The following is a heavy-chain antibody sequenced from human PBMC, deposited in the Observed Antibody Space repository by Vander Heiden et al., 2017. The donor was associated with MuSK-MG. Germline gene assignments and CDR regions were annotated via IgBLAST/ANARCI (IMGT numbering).Heavy chain of an antibody. CDR2: LYTSRTT. V-gene: IGHV4-4*07. D-gene: IGHD2-21*01. CDR3: AREGPGDVYYMDV. Sequence: QRAGKGLEWLGRLYTSRTTDYNPALGSRVTSSVDTSKNQVSLNLTSGSVADTAVYYCAREGPGDVYYMDVWGKGTTVIVSS. J-gene: IGHJ6*03.